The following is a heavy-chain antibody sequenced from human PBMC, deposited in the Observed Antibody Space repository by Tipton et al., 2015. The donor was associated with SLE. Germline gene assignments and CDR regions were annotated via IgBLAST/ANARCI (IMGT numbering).Heavy chain of an antibody. V-gene: IGHV3-30*04. CDR1: GFTFSCYA. CDR3: ARVLGSYYGMDV. CDR2: ISYDGSNK. Sequence: SLRLSCAASGFTFSCYAMHWVRQAPGKGLEWVAVISYDGSNKYYADSVKGRFTISRDNSKNTLYLQMNSLRAEDTAVYYCARVLGSYYGMDVWGQGTTVTVSS. J-gene: IGHJ6*02.